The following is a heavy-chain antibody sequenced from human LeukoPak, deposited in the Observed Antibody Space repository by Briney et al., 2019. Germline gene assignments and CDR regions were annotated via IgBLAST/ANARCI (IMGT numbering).Heavy chain of an antibody. Sequence: PSETLSLTCTVSGGSISSGSYYWSWIRQPAGKGLEWIGRIYTSGSTNYNPSLKSRVTISVDTSKNQFSLKLSSVTAADTAVYYCARGILGTFDYWGQGTLVTASS. CDR1: GGSISSGSYY. V-gene: IGHV4-61*02. J-gene: IGHJ4*02. CDR3: ARGILGTFDY. D-gene: IGHD7-27*01. CDR2: IYTSGST.